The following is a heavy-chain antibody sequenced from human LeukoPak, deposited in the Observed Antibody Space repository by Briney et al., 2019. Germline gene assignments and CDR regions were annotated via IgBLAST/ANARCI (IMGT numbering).Heavy chain of an antibody. J-gene: IGHJ4*02. CDR1: GYTFTSYG. CDR2: TSAHNDDT. CDR3: ARDWDSRNDYFDP. V-gene: IGHV1-18*01. Sequence: ASVKISCKASGYTFTSYGISWVRQAPGQGLEWMGWTSAHNDDTNYAETLQGRLTMTTDISTSTAYMELTSLRSDDTAVYYCARDWDSRNDYFDPWGQGTLVIVSS. D-gene: IGHD1-1*01.